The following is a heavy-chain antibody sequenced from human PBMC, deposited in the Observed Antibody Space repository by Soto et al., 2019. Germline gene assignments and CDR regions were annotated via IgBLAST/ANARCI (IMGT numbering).Heavy chain of an antibody. CDR1: GFTFSNAW. CDR3: TTPGAVRVASYYYYYYMDV. J-gene: IGHJ6*03. D-gene: IGHD2-15*01. Sequence: EVQLVESGGGLVKPGGSLRLSCAASGFTFSNAWMSWVRQAPGKGLEWVGRIKSKTDGGTTDYAAPVKGRFTISRDDSKNTLYLQMNSLKTEDTAVYYCTTPGAVRVASYYYYYYMDVWGKGTTVTVSS. V-gene: IGHV3-15*01. CDR2: IKSKTDGGTT.